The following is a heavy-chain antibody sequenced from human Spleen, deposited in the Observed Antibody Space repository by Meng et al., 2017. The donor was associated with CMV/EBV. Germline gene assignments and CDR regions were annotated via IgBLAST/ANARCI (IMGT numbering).Heavy chain of an antibody. D-gene: IGHD1-1*01. V-gene: IGHV3-11*01. CDR3: ARDGNKDYGIDV. J-gene: IGHJ6*02. CDR2: IGSSSETI. CDR1: GFTFGDYY. Sequence: GGSLRLSCEVSGFTFGDYYMSWIRRAPGKGLEWIAYIGSSSETIYYADSIKGRFTVSRDNDKSLLYLQMNSLRPEDTAVYFCARDGNKDYGIDVWGRGTTVTVSS.